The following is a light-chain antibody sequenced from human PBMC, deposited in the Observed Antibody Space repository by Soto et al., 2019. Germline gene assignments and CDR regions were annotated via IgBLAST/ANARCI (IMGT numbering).Light chain of an antibody. J-gene: IGKJ1*01. V-gene: IGKV3-20*01. CDR3: QHYGSSPWT. Sequence: EVVLTQSPGTLSVSPGERATLSCRASQSVRSDYLAWYQQKLGQAPRLLIYGASSRATGIPDRFSGSGSGTDFTLTIVRLESEDFAVYYCQHYGSSPWTFGQGTKVEVK. CDR2: GAS. CDR1: QSVRSDY.